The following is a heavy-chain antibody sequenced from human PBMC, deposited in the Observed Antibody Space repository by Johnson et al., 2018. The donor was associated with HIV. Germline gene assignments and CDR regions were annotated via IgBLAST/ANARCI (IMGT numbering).Heavy chain of an antibody. J-gene: IGHJ3*02. D-gene: IGHD3-22*01. V-gene: IGHV3-30*03. CDR1: GFTFSGYG. Sequence: VQLVESGGGAVQPGKSLRLSCAASGFTFSGYGMHWVRQAPGKGVEWVAVISYDGSNKYYADSMKGRFTISRDNSKNTLYLQMNSLRAEDTAVYYCAISAEDYDDSSAVPMDAFDIWGQGTMVTVSS. CDR2: ISYDGSNK. CDR3: AISAEDYDDSSAVPMDAFDI.